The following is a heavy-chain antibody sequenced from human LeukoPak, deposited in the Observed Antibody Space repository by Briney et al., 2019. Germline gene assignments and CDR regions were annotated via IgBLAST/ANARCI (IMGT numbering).Heavy chain of an antibody. CDR2: ISSSGGST. CDR1: GFTFSSYA. J-gene: IGHJ3*02. D-gene: IGHD6-13*01. V-gene: IGHV3-23*01. CDR3: AKDIEYSSSWPHAFDN. Sequence: GGSLSLSCAASGFTFSSYAMSWVRQAPGQGLEWVSAISSSGGSTYYTNSVKGRFTISRDNSKHTMYLQMNSLRATDAAVYYCAKDIEYSSSWPHAFDNWGQGTMVTVSS.